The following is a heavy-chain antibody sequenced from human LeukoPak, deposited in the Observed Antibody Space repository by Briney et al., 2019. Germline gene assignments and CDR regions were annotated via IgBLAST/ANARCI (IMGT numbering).Heavy chain of an antibody. CDR2: TYYRSKWYN. D-gene: IGHD6-6*01. CDR1: GDSVSNNNAA. V-gene: IGHV6-1*01. CDR3: ARGTYSSTWGFDC. J-gene: IGHJ4*02. Sequence: SQTLSLTCAISGDSVSNNNAAWHWIRQSPSRGLEWLGRTYYRSKWYNAYPPSVKSRITISPDRSKNRFSLQLNSVTPEDTAVYYCARGTYSSTWGFDCWGQGTLVTVSS.